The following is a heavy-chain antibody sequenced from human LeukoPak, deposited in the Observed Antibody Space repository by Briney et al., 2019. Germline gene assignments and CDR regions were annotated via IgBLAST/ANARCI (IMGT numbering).Heavy chain of an antibody. Sequence: EASVKVSCKASGYTFTGYYMHWVRQAPGQGLEWMGWINPNSGGTNYAQKFQGRVTMTRDTSISTAYMELSRLRSDDTAVYYCARVDVVVPAEHYYYYMDVWGKGTTVTISS. J-gene: IGHJ6*03. CDR1: GYTFTGYY. V-gene: IGHV1-2*02. CDR2: INPNSGGT. CDR3: ARVDVVVPAEHYYYYMDV. D-gene: IGHD2-2*01.